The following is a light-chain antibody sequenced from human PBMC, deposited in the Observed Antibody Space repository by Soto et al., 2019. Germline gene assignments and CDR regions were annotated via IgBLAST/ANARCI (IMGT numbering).Light chain of an antibody. J-gene: IGKJ1*01. CDR1: QTVASNY. CDR2: SAS. CDR3: QQYGSSPQT. V-gene: IGKV3-20*01. Sequence: EIVLTQSPGTLSLSPGERATLSCRASQTVASNYLAWYQQKLGQAPRLLIYSASSRATGIPDRFSGSGSGTDFTLTISRLEPEDVAVYYCQQYGSSPQTFGQGTKVEIK.